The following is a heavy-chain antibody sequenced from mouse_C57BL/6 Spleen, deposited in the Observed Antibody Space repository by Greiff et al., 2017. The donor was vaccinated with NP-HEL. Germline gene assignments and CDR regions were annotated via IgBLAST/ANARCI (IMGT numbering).Heavy chain of an antibody. Sequence: QVQLQQPGAELVKPGASVKLSCKASGYTFTSYWMHWVKQRPGQGLEWIGMIHPNSGSTNYNEKFKSKATLTVDKSSSTAYMQLSSLTSENSAVYYFAGGAYYDYGGAMDYWGQGTSVTVSS. J-gene: IGHJ4*01. V-gene: IGHV1-64*01. CDR3: AGGAYYDYGGAMDY. D-gene: IGHD2-4*01. CDR1: GYTFTSYW. CDR2: IHPNSGST.